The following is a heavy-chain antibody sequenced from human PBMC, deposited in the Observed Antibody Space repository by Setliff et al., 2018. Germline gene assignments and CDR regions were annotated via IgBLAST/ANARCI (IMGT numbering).Heavy chain of an antibody. CDR2: IIPVLGMT. Sequence: ASVKVSCKASGDPFNVYGVSWVRQAPGQGLEWMGAIIPVLGMTDYAQKFQGRLTVTADQSTTTVYMELSSLRFDDTALYYCARGPSPTVTPSRLIYFYHMDVWGTGTTVTVSS. CDR3: ARGPSPTVTPSRLIYFYHMDV. V-gene: IGHV1-69*10. J-gene: IGHJ6*03. D-gene: IGHD4-17*01. CDR1: GDPFNVYG.